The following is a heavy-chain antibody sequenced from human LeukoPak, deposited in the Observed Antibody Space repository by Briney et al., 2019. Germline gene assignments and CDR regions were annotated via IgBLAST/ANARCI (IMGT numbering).Heavy chain of an antibody. V-gene: IGHV4-4*07. Sequence: PSETLSLTCTVSGGSISSYYRSWIRQPAGKGLEWIGHMYISGSTNYNPSLKSRVTMSLDTSKNQFSLKLSSVTAADTAVYYCARVFRSSWYVYFDYWGQGTLVTVSS. CDR2: MYISGST. D-gene: IGHD6-13*01. J-gene: IGHJ4*02. CDR1: GGSISSYY. CDR3: ARVFRSSWYVYFDY.